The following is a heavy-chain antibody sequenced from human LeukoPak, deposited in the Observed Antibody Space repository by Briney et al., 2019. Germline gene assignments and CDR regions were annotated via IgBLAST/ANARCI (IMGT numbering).Heavy chain of an antibody. J-gene: IGHJ3*02. V-gene: IGHV3-23*01. Sequence: GGSLRLSCAASGFTFRNYAMNWVRQAPGKGLEWVSLISGSTGSTYYADSAKGRFSISRDNSKTTVYLQMNSLRVQDTALYYCARGGLYWHIWGQGTMVTVSS. D-gene: IGHD3-16*01. CDR1: GFTFRNYA. CDR3: ARGGLYWHI. CDR2: ISGSTGST.